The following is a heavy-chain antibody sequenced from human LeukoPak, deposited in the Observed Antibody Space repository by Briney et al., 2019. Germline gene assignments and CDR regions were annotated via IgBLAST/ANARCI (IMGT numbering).Heavy chain of an antibody. D-gene: IGHD1-1*01. V-gene: IGHV4-38-2*02. Sequence: PSETLSLTCTVSGYPISMGYFWGWIRQPPGKGLEWIGSIFHTGYTFYDPSFKRRLAISVDTSKNQFSLKLSSVTAADTAVYYCARLAGYSSSDYWGQGTLVTVSS. CDR1: GYPISMGYF. CDR3: ARLAGYSSSDY. J-gene: IGHJ4*02. CDR2: IFHTGYT.